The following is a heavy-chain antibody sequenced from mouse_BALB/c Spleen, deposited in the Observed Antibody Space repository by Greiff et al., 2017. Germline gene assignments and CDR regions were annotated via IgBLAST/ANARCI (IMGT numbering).Heavy chain of an antibody. D-gene: IGHD2-4*01. J-gene: IGHJ4*01. V-gene: IGHV2-6-7*01. CDR2: IWGDGST. Sequence: QVQLKESGPGLVAPSQSLSITCTVSGFSLTGYGVNWVRQPPGKGLEWLGMIWGDGSTDYNSALKSRLSISKDNSKSQVFLKMNSLQTDDTARYYCARALMITGYAMDYWGQGTSVTVSS. CDR1: GFSLTGYG. CDR3: ARALMITGYAMDY.